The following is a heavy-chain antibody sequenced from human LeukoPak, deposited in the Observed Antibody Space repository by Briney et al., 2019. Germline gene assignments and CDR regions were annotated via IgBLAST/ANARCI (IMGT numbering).Heavy chain of an antibody. V-gene: IGHV4-34*01. Sequence: SETLSLTCAVYGGSFSNYYWTWIRQPPGKGLEWIGEINHTGNTNSNPSVRSRVTMSIDTSKNQFSLKVTSVTAADTAVYYCASLGSCISTSCWGQGTLVTVSS. CDR1: GGSFSNYY. CDR3: ASLGSCISTSC. J-gene: IGHJ4*02. D-gene: IGHD2-2*03. CDR2: INHTGNT.